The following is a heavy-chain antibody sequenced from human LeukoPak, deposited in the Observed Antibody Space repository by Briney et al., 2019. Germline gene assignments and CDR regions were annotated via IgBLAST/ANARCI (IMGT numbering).Heavy chain of an antibody. Sequence: GGSLRLSCAASGFTFSNAWMNWVRQAPGKGLEWVGRIKSKTDGGTTDYAAPVKGRFTISRDDSKNTLYLQMNSPKTEDTAVYYCTTDMTPIWYSSGWPFDYWGQGTLVTVSS. CDR2: IKSKTDGGTT. D-gene: IGHD6-19*01. CDR3: TTDMTPIWYSSGWPFDY. V-gene: IGHV3-15*07. CDR1: GFTFSNAW. J-gene: IGHJ4*02.